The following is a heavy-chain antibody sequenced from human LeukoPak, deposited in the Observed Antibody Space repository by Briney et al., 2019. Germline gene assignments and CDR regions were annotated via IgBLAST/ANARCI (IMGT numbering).Heavy chain of an antibody. Sequence: PPETLSLTCIVSGGSISSSSYYWGWIRQPPGKGLEWIGNIYYSGSTHYNPSLKSRVTISVDTSKNQFSLKLSSVTAADTAVYYCARVRGATYDFWSGYSPIWRNVNWFDPWGQGTLVTVSS. CDR2: IYYSGST. V-gene: IGHV4-39*07. D-gene: IGHD3-3*01. CDR3: ARVRGATYDFWSGYSPIWRNVNWFDP. CDR1: GGSISSSSYY. J-gene: IGHJ5*02.